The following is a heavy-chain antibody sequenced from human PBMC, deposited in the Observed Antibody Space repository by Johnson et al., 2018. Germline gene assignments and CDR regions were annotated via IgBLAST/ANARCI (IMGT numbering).Heavy chain of an antibody. CDR1: GFTFSSYV. V-gene: IGHV3-23*04. CDR3: AKVPGLRWLEWVPLGMDV. CDR2: ISGSGGST. J-gene: IGHJ6*02. Sequence: VQLVESGGGLVQPGGSLRLSCATSGFTFSSYVMSWVRQAPGKGLEWVSAISGSGGSTYYADSVKGRFTISRDNSKNTLYLQMNSLRAEDTAGDYCAKVPGLRWLEWVPLGMDVWGQGTTVTVSS. D-gene: IGHD3-3*01.